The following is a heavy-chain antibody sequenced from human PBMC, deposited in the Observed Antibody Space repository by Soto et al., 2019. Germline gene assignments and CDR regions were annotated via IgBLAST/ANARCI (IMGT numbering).Heavy chain of an antibody. V-gene: IGHV1-18*04. CDR2: ISTYNGDT. CDR3: VRDPPDY. CDR1: GYTFTSYG. Sequence: QVQLVQSGAEVKKPGASVKVSCKASGYTFTSYGLNWVRQAPGQGLAWVGWISTYNGDTNYTQKFQGRVTMNTDTSTSTAYMELRSLRSDDTAGYYCVRDPPDYWGQGTLVTVSS. J-gene: IGHJ4*02.